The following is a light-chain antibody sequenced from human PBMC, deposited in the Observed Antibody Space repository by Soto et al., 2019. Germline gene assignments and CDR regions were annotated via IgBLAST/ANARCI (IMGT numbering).Light chain of an antibody. Sequence: QSALTQPASVSGSPGQSITISCTGTSGDIGSYTYVSWYQQYPGKAPKLLISEVTNRPSGVSNRFSGSKSGNTASLTISGLQAEDEAHYYCSSYTSSSTLASYVFGTGTKLTVL. J-gene: IGLJ1*01. V-gene: IGLV2-14*01. CDR1: SGDIGSYTY. CDR3: SSYTSSSTLASYV. CDR2: EVT.